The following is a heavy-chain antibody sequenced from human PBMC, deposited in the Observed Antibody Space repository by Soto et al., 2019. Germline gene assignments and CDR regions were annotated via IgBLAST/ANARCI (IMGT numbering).Heavy chain of an antibody. V-gene: IGHV5-10-1*01. CDR3: ARLGYCTGTSCYTFDS. J-gene: IGHJ4*02. Sequence: GESLKISCQGPGYSFTSYWIGWVRQRPGKGLEWMGRINPSDSYTTYSPSFQGHVTISTDKSFSTAYLQWSGLKASDTAMYYCARLGYCTGTSCYTFDSWGQGTLVTVSS. CDR2: INPSDSYT. CDR1: GYSFTSYW. D-gene: IGHD2-2*02.